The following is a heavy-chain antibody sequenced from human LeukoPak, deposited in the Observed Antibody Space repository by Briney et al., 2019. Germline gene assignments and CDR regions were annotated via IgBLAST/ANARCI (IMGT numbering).Heavy chain of an antibody. CDR2: ISGSGGST. CDR3: AKRKYYYDSSGYYEGAFDI. J-gene: IGHJ3*02. V-gene: IGHV3-23*01. D-gene: IGHD3-22*01. Sequence: PGGSLRLSCAASGFTFSSYGMSWVRQAPGKGLEWVSAISGSGGSTYYADSVKGRFTISRDNSKNTLYLQMNSLRAEDTAVYYCAKRKYYYDSSGYYEGAFDIWGQGTMVTVSS. CDR1: GFTFSSYG.